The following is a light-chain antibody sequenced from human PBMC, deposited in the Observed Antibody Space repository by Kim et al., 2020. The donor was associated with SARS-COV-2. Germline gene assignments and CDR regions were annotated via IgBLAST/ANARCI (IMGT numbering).Light chain of an antibody. Sequence: QSVLTQPPSASGTPGQTVTMSCSGSSSNIGSNSVNWYQQLPGTAPKLLIYSNNQLPSGVPDRFSGSKSGTSASLAITGLQSEDEADYYCATWDDSLNGRYVFGTGTKVTVL. CDR2: SNN. J-gene: IGLJ1*01. V-gene: IGLV1-44*01. CDR3: ATWDDSLNGRYV. CDR1: SSNIGSNS.